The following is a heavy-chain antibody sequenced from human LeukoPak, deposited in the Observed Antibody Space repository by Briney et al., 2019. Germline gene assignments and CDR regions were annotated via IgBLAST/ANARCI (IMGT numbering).Heavy chain of an antibody. Sequence: SETLSLTCTVSGGSISSYYWSWIRKPPGKGLEWIGYIYTSGSTNYNPSLKSRVTISVDTSKNQFSLKLSSVTAADTAVYYRARQRDDILTGYSYYFDYWGQGTLVTVSS. CDR2: IYTSGST. V-gene: IGHV4-4*09. D-gene: IGHD3-9*01. CDR3: ARQRDDILTGYSYYFDY. J-gene: IGHJ4*02. CDR1: GGSISSYY.